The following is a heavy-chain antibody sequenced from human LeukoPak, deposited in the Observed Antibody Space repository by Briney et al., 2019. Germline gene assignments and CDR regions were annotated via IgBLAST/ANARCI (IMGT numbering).Heavy chain of an antibody. Sequence: SETLSLTCTVSGGSISSYYWSWIRQPPGKGLEWIGYIYYSGSTNYNPSLKSRVTISVDTPKNQFSLKLSSVTAADTAVYYCASAYSSSWYRYWGQGTLVTVSS. CDR2: IYYSGST. V-gene: IGHV4-59*01. CDR3: ASAYSSSWYRY. CDR1: GGSISSYY. D-gene: IGHD6-13*01. J-gene: IGHJ4*02.